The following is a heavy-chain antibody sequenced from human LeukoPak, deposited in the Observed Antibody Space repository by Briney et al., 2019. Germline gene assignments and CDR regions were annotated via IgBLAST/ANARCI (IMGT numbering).Heavy chain of an antibody. CDR1: GFTFSSYG. Sequence: GGSLRLSCAASGFTFSSYGMHWVRQAPGKGLEWVAFIRYDGSNKYYADSVKGRFTISRDNSKNTLYLQMNSLRAEDTAVYYCAKDVYSYYPNWFDPWGQGTLVTVSS. J-gene: IGHJ5*02. CDR2: IRYDGSNK. D-gene: IGHD4-11*01. V-gene: IGHV3-30*02. CDR3: AKDVYSYYPNWFDP.